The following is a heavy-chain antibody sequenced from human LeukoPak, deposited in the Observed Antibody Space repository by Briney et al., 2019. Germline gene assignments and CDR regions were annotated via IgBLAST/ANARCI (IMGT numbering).Heavy chain of an antibody. V-gene: IGHV4-34*01. CDR2: INHSGST. D-gene: IGHD3-3*01. CDR1: GGSFSGYY. Sequence: SETLSLTCAVYGGSFSGYYWSWIRQPPGKGLEWIGEINHSGSTNYNPSLKSRVTISVDTSKNQFSLKLSSVTAADTAVYYCARGGSYYDFWSGYYNWFDHWGQGTLVTVSS. CDR3: ARGGSYYDFWSGYYNWFDH. J-gene: IGHJ5*02.